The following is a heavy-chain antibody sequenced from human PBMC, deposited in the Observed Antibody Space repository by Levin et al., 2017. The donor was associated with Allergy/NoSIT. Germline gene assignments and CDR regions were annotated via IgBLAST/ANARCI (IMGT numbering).Heavy chain of an antibody. D-gene: IGHD4-17*01. CDR3: TRDVVSGDYSHAI. CDR2: ISYDGKYK. V-gene: IGHV3-30*04. Sequence: GGSLRLSCTASEFTFGSYAMHWVRQAPGKGLEWVAVISYDGKYKYYADSVKGRFTISRDNSKKTLYLQMNSLRAEDTAVYYCTRDVVSGDYSHAIWGQGTMVTVSS. CDR1: EFTFGSYA. J-gene: IGHJ3*02.